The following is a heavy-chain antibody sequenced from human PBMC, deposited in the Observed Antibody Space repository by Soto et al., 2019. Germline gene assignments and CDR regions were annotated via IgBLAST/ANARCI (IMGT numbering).Heavy chain of an antibody. CDR3: ARDGRGAFNMGITMVRGVRVYYYGMDV. CDR1: GFTFSSYG. CDR2: IWYDGSNK. D-gene: IGHD3-10*01. J-gene: IGHJ6*02. V-gene: IGHV3-33*01. Sequence: GGSLRLSCAASGFTFSSYGMHWVRQAPGKGLEWVAVIWYDGSNKYYADSVKGRFTISRDNSKNTLYLQMNSLRAEDTAGYYCARDGRGAFNMGITMVRGVRVYYYGMDVWGQGTTVTVSS.